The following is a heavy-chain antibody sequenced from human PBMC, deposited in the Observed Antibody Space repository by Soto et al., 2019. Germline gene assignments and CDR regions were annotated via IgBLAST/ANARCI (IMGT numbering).Heavy chain of an antibody. CDR1: GGSIGNYY. CDR3: ARNVDTSKAYYFDY. V-gene: IGHV4-59*01. J-gene: IGHJ4*02. Sequence: SETLSLTCTVSGGSIGNYYWSWIRQSPGKRLEWIGYIHYSGSTNYNPSLKSRVTISIETSKNELSLNLSFLTAADTAVYFCARNVDTSKAYYFDYWGQGSLVTVSS. D-gene: IGHD5-18*01. CDR2: IHYSGST.